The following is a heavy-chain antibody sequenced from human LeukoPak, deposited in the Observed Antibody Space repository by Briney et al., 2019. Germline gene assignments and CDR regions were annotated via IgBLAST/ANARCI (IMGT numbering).Heavy chain of an antibody. CDR2: IYHSGST. CDR3: ASRPFYCSSTSCYAEYFQH. J-gene: IGHJ1*01. CDR1: GGSISSSNW. D-gene: IGHD2-2*01. Sequence: SGTLSLTCAVSGGSISSSNWWSWVRPPPGKGLEWIGEIYHSGSTNYNPSLKSRVTISVDKSKNRFSLKLSSVTAADTAVYYCASRPFYCSSTSCYAEYFQHWGQGTLVTVSS. V-gene: IGHV4-4*02.